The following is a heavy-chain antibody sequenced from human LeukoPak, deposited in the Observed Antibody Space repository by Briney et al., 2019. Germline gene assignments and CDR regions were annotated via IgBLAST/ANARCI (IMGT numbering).Heavy chain of an antibody. D-gene: IGHD3-22*01. CDR1: GYTFTGYY. CDR2: ISPNSGGT. CDR3: ARSRTSYYYDSSGYIFDY. J-gene: IGHJ4*02. V-gene: IGHV1-2*02. Sequence: GASVKVSCKASGYTFTGYYMHWVRQAPGQGLEWMGWISPNSGGTNYAQKFQGRVTMTRDTSISTAYMELSRLRSDDTAVYYCARSRTSYYYDSSGYIFDYWGQGTLVTVSS.